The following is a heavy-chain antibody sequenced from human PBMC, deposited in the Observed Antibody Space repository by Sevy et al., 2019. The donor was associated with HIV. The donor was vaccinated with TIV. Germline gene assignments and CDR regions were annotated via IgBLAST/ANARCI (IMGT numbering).Heavy chain of an antibody. Sequence: ASVKVSCKVSGYTLTKLSMHWVRQAPGKGLEWMGGFDPEDGETIYAQKFQGRVTMTEDTSTDTAYMELSSLRSEDTDVYYCATPKYVGYDYESLDIWGQGTMVTVSS. CDR1: GYTLTKLS. CDR2: FDPEDGET. D-gene: IGHD5-12*01. CDR3: ATPKYVGYDYESLDI. J-gene: IGHJ3*02. V-gene: IGHV1-24*01.